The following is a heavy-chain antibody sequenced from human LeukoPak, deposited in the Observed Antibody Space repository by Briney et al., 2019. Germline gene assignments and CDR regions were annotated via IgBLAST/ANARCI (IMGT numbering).Heavy chain of an antibody. D-gene: IGHD3-9*01. V-gene: IGHV3-7*01. CDR1: GFTFSSYW. CDR3: ARGRAYYDILMYGPFDY. J-gene: IGHJ4*02. CDR2: IKQDESEK. Sequence: GGSLRLSCAASGFTFSSYWMSWVRQAPGKGLEWVANIKQDESEKYYVDSVKGRFTISRDNAKNSLYLQMNSLRAEDTAVYYCARGRAYYDILMYGPFDYWGQGTLVTVSS.